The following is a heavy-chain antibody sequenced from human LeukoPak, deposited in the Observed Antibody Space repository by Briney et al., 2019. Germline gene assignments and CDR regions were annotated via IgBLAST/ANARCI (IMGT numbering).Heavy chain of an antibody. CDR3: ARVGIAAAGRYYYYGMDV. Sequence: GRSLRLSCAASGFAFSSYGMHWVRQAPGKGLEWVAVIWYDGSNKYYADSVKGRFTISRDNSKNTLYLQMNSLSAEDTAVYYCARVGIAAAGRYYYYGMDVWGQGTTVTVSS. J-gene: IGHJ6*02. CDR2: IWYDGSNK. CDR1: GFAFSSYG. V-gene: IGHV3-33*01. D-gene: IGHD6-13*01.